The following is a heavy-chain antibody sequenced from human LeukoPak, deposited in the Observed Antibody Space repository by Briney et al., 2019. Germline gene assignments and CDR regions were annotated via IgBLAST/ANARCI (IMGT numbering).Heavy chain of an antibody. CDR3: ARGGWVPFDY. D-gene: IGHD1-1*01. CDR1: YFTISSYW. Sequence: GALILSCEGSYFTISSYWMTWVRPAPGKGLEWVANIKEDGSDKYYVDSVKGRFTISRDNAKNSLYLQMNSLRAEDTAVYYCARGGWVPFDYWGQGTLVTVSS. V-gene: IGHV3-7*01. CDR2: IKEDGSDK. J-gene: IGHJ4*02.